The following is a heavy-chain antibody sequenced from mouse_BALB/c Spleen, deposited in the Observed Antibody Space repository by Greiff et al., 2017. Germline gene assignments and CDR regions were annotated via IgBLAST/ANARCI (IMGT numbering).Heavy chain of an antibody. CDR2: IYPGNVNT. V-gene: IGHV1S56*01. Sequence: QVQLQQSGPELVKPGASVRISCKASGYTFTSYYIHWVKQRPGQGLEWIGWIYPGNVNTKYNEKFKGKATLTADKSSSTAYMQLSSLTSEDSAVYFCARGGGYGAWFAYWGQGTLVTVSA. CDR3: ARGGGYGAWFAY. CDR1: GYTFTSYY. J-gene: IGHJ3*01. D-gene: IGHD2-2*01.